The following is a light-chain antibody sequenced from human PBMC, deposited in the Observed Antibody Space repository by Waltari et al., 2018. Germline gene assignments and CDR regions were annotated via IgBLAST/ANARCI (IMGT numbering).Light chain of an antibody. CDR3: QSYDRSLSGSV. V-gene: IGLV1-40*01. CDR1: SSNIGAGYD. J-gene: IGLJ2*01. Sequence: QSVLTQPPSVSGAPGQRVTISCTGSSSNIGAGYDVHWYQQLPGTAPKLLIYVNTNRPSGVPDRFSCSKSGTSASLAITGLQAEDEADYYCQSYDRSLSGSVFGGGTKLTVL. CDR2: VNT.